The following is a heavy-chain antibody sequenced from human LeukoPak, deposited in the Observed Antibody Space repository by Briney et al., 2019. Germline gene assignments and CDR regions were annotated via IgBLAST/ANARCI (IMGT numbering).Heavy chain of an antibody. CDR3: ARDYFLRRAVAGIGY. D-gene: IGHD6-19*01. J-gene: IGHJ4*02. CDR1: GYTFTGYY. V-gene: IGHV1-2*02. CDR2: INPNSGGT. Sequence: GASVKVSCKASGYTFTGYYMHWVRQAPGQGLEWMGWINPNSGGTNYAQKFQGRVTMTRDTSISTAYMELSRLRSDDTAVYYCARDYFLRRAVAGIGYWGQGTLVTVSS.